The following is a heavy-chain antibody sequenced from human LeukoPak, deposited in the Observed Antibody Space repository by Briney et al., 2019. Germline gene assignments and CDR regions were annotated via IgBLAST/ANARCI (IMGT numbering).Heavy chain of an antibody. D-gene: IGHD4-17*01. J-gene: IGHJ2*01. CDR1: GGSISSYY. Sequence: ASETLSLTCTVSGGSISSYYWSWIRQPAGKGLEWIGRIYTSGSTNYNPSLKSRVTMSVDTSKNQFSLKLSSVTAADTAVYYCARRYGYGDYPWYFDLWGRGTLVTVSS. CDR3: ARRYGYGDYPWYFDL. CDR2: IYTSGST. V-gene: IGHV4-4*07.